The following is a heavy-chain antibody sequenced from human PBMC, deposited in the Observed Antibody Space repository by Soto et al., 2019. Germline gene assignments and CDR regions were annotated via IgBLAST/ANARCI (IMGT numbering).Heavy chain of an antibody. CDR3: ARIKLVEWFFINVDVYDMDV. Sequence: GSLRLSCVASGFSLSDYAVNWVRQAPGKGLEWVSFISSDSRTIYYADSVEGRFTVSRDNAGNSVSLQMDSLRDEDAAVYYCARIKLVEWFFINVDVYDMDVWGQGTPVTVSS. J-gene: IGHJ6*02. V-gene: IGHV3-48*02. CDR1: GFSLSDYA. D-gene: IGHD3-3*01. CDR2: ISSDSRTI.